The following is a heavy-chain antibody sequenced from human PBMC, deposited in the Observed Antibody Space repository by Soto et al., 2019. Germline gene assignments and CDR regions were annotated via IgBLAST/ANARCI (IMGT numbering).Heavy chain of an antibody. CDR1: GGIFSSYA. V-gene: IGHV1-69*01. CDR2: VIPILGQA. Sequence: QVQLVQSGAEVKKPGSSVKVSCKASGGIFSSYAISWLRQAPGQGLEWMGAVIPILGQAYYAQDLQDRVSITADESTRTTYMELSSLRSKDTAVYFCARVGGIGAPPGTDYWGQGTLVTVSS. J-gene: IGHJ4*02. CDR3: ARVGGIGAPPGTDY. D-gene: IGHD6-6*01.